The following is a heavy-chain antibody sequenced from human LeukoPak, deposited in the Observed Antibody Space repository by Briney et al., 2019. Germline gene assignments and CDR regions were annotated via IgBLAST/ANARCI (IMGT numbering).Heavy chain of an antibody. V-gene: IGHV4-59*01. CDR1: SGSISSDY. Sequence: PSETLSLTCTVSSGSISSDYWNWIRQPPGKGLEWIGYMYYSGSSNYNPSLKSRVTMSIDTSKNQFSLKLSSVTAADTAVYYCAGGRQIWELYFDYWGQGTLVTVSS. CDR2: MYYSGSS. CDR3: AGGRQIWELYFDY. D-gene: IGHD1-26*01. J-gene: IGHJ4*02.